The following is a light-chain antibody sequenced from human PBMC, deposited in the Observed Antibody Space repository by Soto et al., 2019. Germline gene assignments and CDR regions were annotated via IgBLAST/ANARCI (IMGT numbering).Light chain of an antibody. CDR2: AAS. CDR1: QSISKW. V-gene: IGKV1-12*01. Sequence: DIQMTQSPSSVSASIGDRVTISCRASQSISKWLVWYQQKPGKAPKLLIYAASSLQSGVPSRFSGSGYGTDFTLTISSLQPEDFATYYCQQADSFPLSCGGGTKVEI. J-gene: IGKJ4*01. CDR3: QQADSFPLS.